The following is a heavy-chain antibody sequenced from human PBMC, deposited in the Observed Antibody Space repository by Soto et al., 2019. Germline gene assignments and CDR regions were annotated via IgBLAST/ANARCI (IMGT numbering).Heavy chain of an antibody. CDR3: ARQRAWNDAFDF. D-gene: IGHD1-1*01. V-gene: IGHV5-51*01. Sequence: QMPGKGLEWMGVIYPQDSDTRYSPSFQGQVTFSVDRSLSTAYLQWDSLKASDTATYYCARQRAWNDAFDFWGQGTLVTVSS. CDR2: IYPQDSDT. J-gene: IGHJ4*02.